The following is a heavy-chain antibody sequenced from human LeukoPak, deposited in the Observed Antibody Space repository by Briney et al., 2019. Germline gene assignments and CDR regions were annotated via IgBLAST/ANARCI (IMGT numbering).Heavy chain of an antibody. D-gene: IGHD6-13*01. J-gene: IGHJ4*02. CDR3: VKTRDGYSSSWFPMSYFVY. V-gene: IGHV4-39*07. CDR2: IYYSGST. Sequence: KPSETLSLTCTVSGGSISSSSYYWGWIRQPPGKGLEWIGSIYYSGSTYYNPSLKSRVTISVDTSKNQFSLKLSSVTAADTAVYYCVKTRDGYSSSWFPMSYFVYWGQGTLVTVSS. CDR1: GGSISSSSYY.